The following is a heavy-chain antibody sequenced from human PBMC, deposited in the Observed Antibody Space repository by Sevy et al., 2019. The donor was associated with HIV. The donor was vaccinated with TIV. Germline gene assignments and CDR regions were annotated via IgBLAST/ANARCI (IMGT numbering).Heavy chain of an antibody. D-gene: IGHD6-19*01. CDR2: ISGSGGST. CDR1: EFIFISYA. V-gene: IGHV3-23*01. Sequence: GGSLRLSCAASEFIFISYAMSWVRQAPGKGLEWVSSISGSGGSTYYADSVKGRFTVSRDNSKNMLYLQMNSLRAEDTADYYCAKEELSGFYWGQGTLVTVSS. CDR3: AKEELSGFY. J-gene: IGHJ4*02.